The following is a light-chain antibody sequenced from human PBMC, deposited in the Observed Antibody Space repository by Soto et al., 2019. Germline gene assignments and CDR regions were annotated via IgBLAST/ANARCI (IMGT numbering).Light chain of an antibody. V-gene: IGKV1-5*03. CDR2: KAS. CDR1: QSISSW. Sequence: DIQMPQSPSSVSASVGDRVTITCRASQSISSWLAWYQQKPGKAPKLLIYKASSLESGVPSRFSGSGSGTEFTLTISSLQPDDFATYYCQQYNSYPWTFGQGTKVDI. CDR3: QQYNSYPWT. J-gene: IGKJ1*01.